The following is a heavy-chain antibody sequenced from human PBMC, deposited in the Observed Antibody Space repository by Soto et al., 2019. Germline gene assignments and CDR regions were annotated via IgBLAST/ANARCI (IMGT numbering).Heavy chain of an antibody. J-gene: IGHJ4*02. V-gene: IGHV2-5*02. CDR3: AHRVLRTVFGLVTTTAIYFDF. CDR1: GFSLTTSGVG. Sequence: QITLNESGPTVVRPTETLTLTCRFSGFSLTTSGVGVGWIRQSPGKAPEWLALIYWDDDKRYSASLKSRLTITKATSKNQVVLTVSDSDPTDTATYYCAHRVLRTVFGLVTTTAIYFDFWGQGTPVAVSS. CDR2: IYWDDDK. D-gene: IGHD3-3*01.